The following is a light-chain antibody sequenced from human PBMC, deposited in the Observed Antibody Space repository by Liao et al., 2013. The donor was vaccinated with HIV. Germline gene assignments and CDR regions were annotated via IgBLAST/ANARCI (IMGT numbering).Light chain of an antibody. CDR2: YDS. V-gene: IGLV3-21*01. Sequence: SYELTQPPSVSVAPGKTASITCGSNNIGSKSVHWYQQKPGQAPVLAIHYDSDRPSGIPDRFSVSNSGNTATLTISGTQDMDEADYYCQAWDSSTAPVFGGGTKLTVL. CDR1: NIGSKS. CDR3: QAWDSSTAPV. J-gene: IGLJ2*01.